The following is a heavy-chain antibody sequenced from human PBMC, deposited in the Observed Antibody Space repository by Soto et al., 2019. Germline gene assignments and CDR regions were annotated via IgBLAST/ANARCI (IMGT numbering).Heavy chain of an antibody. D-gene: IGHD1-7*01. V-gene: IGHV4-31*03. Sequence: PSETLSLTCTVSGDSITSGAHYWSWIRQRPGKGLECIGYIHYSGNTYYNPSLKSRVTISVDTSQNQISLKLNSVTAADTAVYYCARVKGGTTRRAFDSWGQGTLVTVSS. CDR2: IHYSGNT. CDR1: GDSITSGAHY. J-gene: IGHJ4*02. CDR3: ARVKGGTTRRAFDS.